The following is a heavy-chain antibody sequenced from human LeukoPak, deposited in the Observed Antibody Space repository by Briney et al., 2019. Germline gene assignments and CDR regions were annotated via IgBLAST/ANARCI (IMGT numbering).Heavy chain of an antibody. D-gene: IGHD3-3*01. Sequence: PGGFLRLSCAASGFGFTNAWMVWVRQAPGKGLEWVGRIKANIDGGATDLAPPVKGRFTISRDDLTRTLYLQMNSLKTEDTGVYYCTTDFSHFDFSSGYYSYWGQGSLVIVSS. CDR3: TTDFSHFDFSSGYYSY. V-gene: IGHV3-15*01. CDR2: IKANIDGGAT. J-gene: IGHJ4*02. CDR1: GFGFTNAW.